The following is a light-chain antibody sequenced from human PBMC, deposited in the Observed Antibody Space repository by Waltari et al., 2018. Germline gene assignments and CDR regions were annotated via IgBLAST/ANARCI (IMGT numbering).Light chain of an antibody. CDR1: AFPIKY. J-gene: IGLJ1*01. Sequence: SYELPQPPSVSVSPGQTARITCSGDAFPIKYAYWFQQKSSGPAHVMVIYEGSKRPPWIPERFSSSYAGTKATLISTGGQVDDEADYNCFASDMTVNRVFGGGTKVAVL. V-gene: IGLV3-10*01. CDR3: FASDMTVNRV. CDR2: EGS.